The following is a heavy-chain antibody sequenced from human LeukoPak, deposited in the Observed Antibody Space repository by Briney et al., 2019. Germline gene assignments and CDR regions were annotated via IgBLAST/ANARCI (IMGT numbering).Heavy chain of an antibody. Sequence: PGGSLRLSCAASGFTFGDYAMHWVRQGPGKGPEWVAGIRWESGYFAYADSVKGRFTISRDNAKNFLYLQMQSLRVEDTALYYCIKEGGSYHGYFDSWGQGTLVTVSS. CDR2: IRWESGYF. V-gene: IGHV3-9*01. CDR3: IKEGGSYHGYFDS. D-gene: IGHD3-16*02. CDR1: GFTFGDYA. J-gene: IGHJ4*02.